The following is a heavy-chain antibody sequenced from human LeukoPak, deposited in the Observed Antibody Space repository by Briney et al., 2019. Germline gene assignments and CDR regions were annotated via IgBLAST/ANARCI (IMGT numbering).Heavy chain of an antibody. CDR3: AKGGTVAGQSYWYFDL. J-gene: IGHJ2*01. Sequence: GRSLRLSCAASGFTFDDYAMPWVRQAPGKGLEWVSGISWNSGSIGYADSVKGRFTISRDNAKNSLYLQMNSLRAEDTALYYCAKGGTVAGQSYWYFDLWGRGTLVTVSS. V-gene: IGHV3-9*01. CDR2: ISWNSGSI. D-gene: IGHD6-19*01. CDR1: GFTFDDYA.